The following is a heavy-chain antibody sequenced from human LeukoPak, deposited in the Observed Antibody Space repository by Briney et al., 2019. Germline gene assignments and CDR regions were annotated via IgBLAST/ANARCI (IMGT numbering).Heavy chain of an antibody. V-gene: IGHV4-30-4*01. CDR2: IYYSGST. D-gene: IGHD3-22*01. CDR1: GGSISSGDYY. J-gene: IGHJ5*02. CDR3: ARRGDSSGYYYPVQGFDH. Sequence: SETLSLTCTVSGGSISSGDYYWSWIRQPPGKGLEWIGYIYYSGSTYYNPSLKSRVTISVDTSKNQFSLKLSSVTAADTAVYYCARRGDSSGYYYPVQGFDHWGQGTLVTVSS.